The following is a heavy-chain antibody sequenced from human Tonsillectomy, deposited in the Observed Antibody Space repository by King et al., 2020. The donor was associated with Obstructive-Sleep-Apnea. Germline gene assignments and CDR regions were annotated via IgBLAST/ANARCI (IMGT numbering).Heavy chain of an antibody. V-gene: IGHV3-23*04. D-gene: IGHD3-9*01. Sequence: DVQLVESGGGLVQPGGSLRLSCADSGFTFSNNAMNWVRQAPGKGLEWVSGISGSGGGTYYADSVKGRFTISRDNSKNTLYLQMNSLRAEDTAVYYCAKGGEYYDILTGHYNDNWFDPWGQGTLVTVSS. CDR1: GFTFSNNA. CDR2: ISGSGGGT. J-gene: IGHJ5*02. CDR3: AKGGEYYDILTGHYNDNWFDP.